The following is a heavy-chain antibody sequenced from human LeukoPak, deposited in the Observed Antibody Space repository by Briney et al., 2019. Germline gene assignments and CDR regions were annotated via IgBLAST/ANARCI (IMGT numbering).Heavy chain of an antibody. CDR2: IYHSGRT. CDR3: ARDNYDNSGYYFDY. D-gene: IGHD3-22*01. Sequence: SETLSLTCAVSGGSISSSNWWSWVRQPPGKSLEWTREIYHSGRTNYTPPPKSRVTISVDKSKNQLSLKLSSVTAADTAVYYCARDNYDNSGYYFDYWGQETLVTVSS. CDR1: GGSISSSNW. V-gene: IGHV4-4*02. J-gene: IGHJ4*02.